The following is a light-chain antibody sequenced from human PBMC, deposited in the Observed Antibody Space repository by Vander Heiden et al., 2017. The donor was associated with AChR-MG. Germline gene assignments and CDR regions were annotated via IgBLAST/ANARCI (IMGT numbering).Light chain of an antibody. V-gene: IGKV3-20*01. J-gene: IGKJ2*01. CDR3: QHYGNSLYT. CDR2: GTS. Sequence: EIVLTQSPGTLSLSPGERAILSCRASQGITSSSLAWYQQQPGQAPRLLMYGTSNRATGIPDRFSGSGSGTDFTLTISRLDPEDFAVYYCQHYGNSLYTFGQGTRLDIK. CDR1: QGITSSS.